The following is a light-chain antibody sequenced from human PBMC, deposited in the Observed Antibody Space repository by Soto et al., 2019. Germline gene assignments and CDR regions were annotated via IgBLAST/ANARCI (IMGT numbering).Light chain of an antibody. Sequence: DIQMTQSPSTLSASVGDRVTITCRASQSISSWLAWYQQKPGTAPKLLIYKASTLQSGVPSRFSGSGSGTEFTLTISSLQPDDSATYYCQQYNDNRTFGQGTKVAIK. V-gene: IGKV1-5*03. CDR3: QQYNDNRT. CDR1: QSISSW. J-gene: IGKJ1*01. CDR2: KAS.